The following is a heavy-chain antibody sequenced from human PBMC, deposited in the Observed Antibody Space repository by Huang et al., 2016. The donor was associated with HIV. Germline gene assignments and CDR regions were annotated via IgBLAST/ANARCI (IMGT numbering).Heavy chain of an antibody. V-gene: IGHV3-30*04. J-gene: IGHJ4*02. CDR2: ISYTGSNR. Sequence: QVQLVESGGGVVQPGRSLRLSCAASGFTFTNYAMHWVRQAPGKGLEWVTLISYTGSNRDYTDSVKGRFSISRDNSKSTMFLHRNRLRFEDTAVYYCARGRDGRSGFYFGDFDNWGQGILVTVSS. CDR1: GFTFTNYA. CDR3: ARGRDGRSGFYFGDFDN. D-gene: IGHD3-22*01.